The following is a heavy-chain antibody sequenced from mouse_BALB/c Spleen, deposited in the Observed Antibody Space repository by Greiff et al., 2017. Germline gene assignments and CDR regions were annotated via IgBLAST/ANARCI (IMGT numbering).Heavy chain of an antibody. CDR2: ISSGGGST. CDR1: GFAFSSYD. J-gene: IGHJ3*01. D-gene: IGHD2-4*01. CDR3: ARHEDYDYDWFAY. Sequence: EVKLVESGGGLVKPGGSLKLSCAASGFAFSSYDMSWVRQTPEKRLEWVAYISSGGGSTYYPDTVKGRFTISRDNAKNTLYLQMSSLKSEDTAMYYCARHEDYDYDWFAYWGQGTLVTVSA. V-gene: IGHV5-12-1*01.